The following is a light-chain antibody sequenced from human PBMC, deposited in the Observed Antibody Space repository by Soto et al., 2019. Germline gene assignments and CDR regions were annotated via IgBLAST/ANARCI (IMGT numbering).Light chain of an antibody. CDR3: QQYGGSPPT. J-gene: IGKJ1*01. CDR2: GAS. Sequence: EIVMTQSPATLSVSPGERATLSCRASQSVSSNLAWYQQKPGQAPRLLIYGASTRATGIPARFSGSGSGTDFTLTITRLEPEDFAVYFCQQYGGSPPTFGQGTKVEIK. CDR1: QSVSSN. V-gene: IGKV3-15*01.